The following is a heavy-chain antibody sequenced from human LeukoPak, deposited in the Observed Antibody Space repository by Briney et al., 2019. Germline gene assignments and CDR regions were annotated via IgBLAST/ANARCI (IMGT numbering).Heavy chain of an antibody. D-gene: IGHD3-9*01. CDR1: GFTFSSYA. J-gene: IGHJ3*02. Sequence: GGSLRLSCAASGFTFSSYAMNWVRQAPGKGLEWVSSISTSSSYIYYADSVKGRFTISRDNAKNSLYLQMNSLRAEDTAVYYCARDRNDILTGYTAFDIWGQGTMVTVSS. CDR3: ARDRNDILTGYTAFDI. V-gene: IGHV3-21*01. CDR2: ISTSSSYI.